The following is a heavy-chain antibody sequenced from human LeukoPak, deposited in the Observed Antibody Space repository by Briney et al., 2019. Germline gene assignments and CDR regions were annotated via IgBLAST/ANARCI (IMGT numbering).Heavy chain of an antibody. CDR3: AKDRAMVRGVIDY. D-gene: IGHD3-10*01. CDR2: IRVSGST. J-gene: IGHJ4*02. V-gene: IGHV3-23*01. CDR1: GFTFSSYA. Sequence: GGSLRLSCTTSGFTFSSYALSWVRQAPGKGLEWVSGIRVSGSTYYPDSVTGRFTISRDNSENTLYLQMNSLRAEDTAVYYCAKDRAMVRGVIDYWGQGTLVTVSS.